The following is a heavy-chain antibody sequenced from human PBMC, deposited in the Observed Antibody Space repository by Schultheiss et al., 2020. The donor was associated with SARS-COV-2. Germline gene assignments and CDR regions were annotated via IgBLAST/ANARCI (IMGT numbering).Heavy chain of an antibody. CDR3: AKDQNDIVTH. J-gene: IGHJ4*02. D-gene: IGHD3-9*01. CDR2: ISSISDDT. V-gene: IGHV3-21*05. CDR1: GFTFSSYS. Sequence: GGSLRLSCVASGFTFSSYSMNWVRQAPGKGPEWVSYISSISDDTYYADSVKGRFTISRDNSKNTLYLQMNSLRAEDTAVYYCAKDQNDIVTHWGRGTLVTVSS.